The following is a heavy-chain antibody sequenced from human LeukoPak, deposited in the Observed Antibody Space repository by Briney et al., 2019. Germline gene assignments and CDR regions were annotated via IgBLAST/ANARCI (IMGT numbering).Heavy chain of an antibody. V-gene: IGHV1-24*01. J-gene: IGHJ4*02. Sequence: GASVKVSCKVSGYTLTELSMHWVRQAPGKGLEWMGGFDPEDEEIIYAQKFQGRVTMTEDTSRDTAYMELSSLRSEDTAVYYCARDRARFTIFGDITYYFDYGGQGTLVTVSS. CDR3: ARDRARFTIFGDITYYFDY. D-gene: IGHD3-3*01. CDR2: FDPEDEEI. CDR1: GYTLTELS.